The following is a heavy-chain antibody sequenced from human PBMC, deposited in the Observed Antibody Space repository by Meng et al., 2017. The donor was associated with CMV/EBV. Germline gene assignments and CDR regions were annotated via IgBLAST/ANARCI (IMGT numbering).Heavy chain of an antibody. Sequence: GGFLRLSCAASGFTFSSYWMSWVRQAPGKGLEWVANIKQDGSEKYYVDSVKGRFTISRDKAKNSLYLQMNSLRAEDTAVYYCARESLDCSSTAPPCVDYYGMDVWGQGTTVTVSS. CDR3: ARESLDCSSTAPPCVDYYGMDV. D-gene: IGHD2-2*01. CDR2: IKQDGSEK. CDR1: GFTFSSYW. V-gene: IGHV3-7*01. J-gene: IGHJ6*02.